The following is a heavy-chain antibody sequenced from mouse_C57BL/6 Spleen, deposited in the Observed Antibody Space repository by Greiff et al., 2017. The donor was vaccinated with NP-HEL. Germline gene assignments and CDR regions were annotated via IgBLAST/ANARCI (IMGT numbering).Heavy chain of an antibody. J-gene: IGHJ3*01. CDR1: GYAFSSSW. CDR3: ASSYGSGAY. D-gene: IGHD1-1*01. CDR2: IYPGDGDT. Sequence: VKLQQSGPELVKPGASVKISCKASGYAFSSSWMNWVKQRPGKGLEWIGRIYPGDGDTNYNGKFKGKATLTADKSSSTAYMQLSSLTSEDSAVYFCASSYGSGAYWGQGTLVTVSA. V-gene: IGHV1-82*01.